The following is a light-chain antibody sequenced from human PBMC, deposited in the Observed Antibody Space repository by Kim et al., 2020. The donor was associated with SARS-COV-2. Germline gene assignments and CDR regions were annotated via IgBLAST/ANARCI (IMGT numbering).Light chain of an antibody. V-gene: IGKV3-20*01. Sequence: PGDRATLSCRASQTVSSNYLAWYQQKPGQAPRLFIYAASSRATGVSDRFSGSGSGTDFTLTISRLEPEDFAVYYCQQYVSSPWTFGQGTKVDFK. CDR3: QQYVSSPWT. J-gene: IGKJ1*01. CDR2: AAS. CDR1: QTVSSNY.